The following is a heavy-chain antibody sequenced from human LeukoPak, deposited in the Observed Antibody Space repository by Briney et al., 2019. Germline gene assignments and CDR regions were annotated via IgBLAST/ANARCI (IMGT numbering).Heavy chain of an antibody. V-gene: IGHV3-23*01. Sequence: PGGSLRLSCAAYGFTFSSYAMSWVRQAPGKGLEWVSAISGSGGSAYYADSVKGRFTISRDNSKNTLYLQMNSLRAEDTAVYYCARVGGGYYFDYWGQGTLVTVSS. CDR3: ARVGGGYYFDY. D-gene: IGHD1-26*01. CDR2: ISGSGGSA. CDR1: GFTFSSYA. J-gene: IGHJ4*02.